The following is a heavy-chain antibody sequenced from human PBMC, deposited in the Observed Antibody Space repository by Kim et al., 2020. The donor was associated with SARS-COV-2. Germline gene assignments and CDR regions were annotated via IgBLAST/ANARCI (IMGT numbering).Heavy chain of an antibody. CDR1: GFTFSDYY. D-gene: IGHD3-10*01. CDR3: ASQYYGSGSYYAYYYYGMDV. CDR2: ISSSSSYT. J-gene: IGHJ6*02. Sequence: GGSLRLSCAASGFTFSDYYMSWIRQAPGKGLEWVSYISSSSSYTNYADSVKGRFTISRDNAKNSLYLQMSSLRAEDTAVCYCASQYYGSGSYYAYYYYGMDVWGQGTTVTVSS. V-gene: IGHV3-11*03.